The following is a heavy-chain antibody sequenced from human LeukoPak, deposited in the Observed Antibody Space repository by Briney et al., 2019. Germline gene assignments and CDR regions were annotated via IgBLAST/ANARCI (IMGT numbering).Heavy chain of an antibody. Sequence: ASVKVSCTASGYTFTSYGISWVRQAPGQGLEWMGWISAYNGNTNYAQKLQGRVTMTTDTSTSTAYMELRSLRSDDTAVYYCARESSSGWHNWFDPWGQGTLVTVSS. V-gene: IGHV1-18*01. CDR3: ARESSSGWHNWFDP. CDR1: GYTFTSYG. J-gene: IGHJ5*02. D-gene: IGHD6-19*01. CDR2: ISAYNGNT.